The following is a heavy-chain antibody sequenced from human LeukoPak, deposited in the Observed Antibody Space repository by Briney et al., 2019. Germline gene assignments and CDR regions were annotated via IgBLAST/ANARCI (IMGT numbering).Heavy chain of an antibody. J-gene: IGHJ6*02. CDR3: ARRGSYYTYYYGMDV. CDR2: ISAYNGNT. V-gene: IGHV1-18*01. D-gene: IGHD1-26*01. CDR1: GYTFTSYG. Sequence: ASVKVSCKASGYTFTSYGISWVRQAPGQGLEWMGWISAYNGNTNYAQKLQGRVTMTTDTSTSTAYMELRSLSSDDTAVYYCARRGSYYTYYYGMDVWGQGTTVTVSS.